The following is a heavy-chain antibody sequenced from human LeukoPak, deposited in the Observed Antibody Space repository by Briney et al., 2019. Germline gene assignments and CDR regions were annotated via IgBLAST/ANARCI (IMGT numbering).Heavy chain of an antibody. V-gene: IGHV3-11*04. D-gene: IGHD6-13*01. Sequence: PGGSLRLSCAASGFTFSDYYMSWIRQAPGKGLEGVSYISSSGSTIYYADSVKGRFTISRDNAKNSLYLQMNSLRAEDTAVYYCARGAVSSSWYPYYFDYWGQGTLVTVSS. J-gene: IGHJ4*02. CDR1: GFTFSDYY. CDR2: ISSSGSTI. CDR3: ARGAVSSSWYPYYFDY.